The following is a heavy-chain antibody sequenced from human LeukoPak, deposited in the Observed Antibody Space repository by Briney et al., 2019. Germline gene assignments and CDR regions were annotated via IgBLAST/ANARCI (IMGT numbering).Heavy chain of an antibody. CDR2: IYPRDGST. V-gene: IGHV1-46*01. J-gene: IGHJ4*02. CDR1: GYTFTSNY. Sequence: WASVKVSCKASGYTFTSNYIHWVRQAPGQGLEWMGMIYPRDGSTSYAQKFQGRVTVTRDTSTSTVHMGLCGLRSEDTAVYYCARDQEGFDYWGQGTLVTVSS. CDR3: ARDQEGFDY.